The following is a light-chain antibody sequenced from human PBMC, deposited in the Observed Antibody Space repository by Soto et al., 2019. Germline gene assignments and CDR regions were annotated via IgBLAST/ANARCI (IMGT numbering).Light chain of an antibody. CDR3: GAWDGSLRLYV. CDR2: DSN. V-gene: IGLV1-51*01. J-gene: IGLJ1*01. CDR1: SSNIGNNY. Sequence: QSVLTQPPSVSAAPGQTVTISCSGSSSNIGNNYVSWYQQLPGAAPKLLIYDSNKRPSGIPERFSASKSGTSATLGITGLQTGDEADYYCGAWDGSLRLYVFGTGTKVTVL.